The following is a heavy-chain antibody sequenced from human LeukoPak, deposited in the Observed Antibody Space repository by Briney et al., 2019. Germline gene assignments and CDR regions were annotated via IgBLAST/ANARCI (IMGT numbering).Heavy chain of an antibody. D-gene: IGHD3-22*01. V-gene: IGHV4-34*01. CDR1: GGSFSGYY. J-gene: IGHJ6*03. CDR3: TRGSIAYYYMDV. CDR2: INHSAST. Sequence: SETLSLTCVVYGGSFSGYYWTWIRQSPGKGLEWIGEINHSASTNFNPSLKSRVTISVDTSKNQVSLKLSSVTAADTAVYYCTRGSIAYYYMDVWGKGTTVTVSS.